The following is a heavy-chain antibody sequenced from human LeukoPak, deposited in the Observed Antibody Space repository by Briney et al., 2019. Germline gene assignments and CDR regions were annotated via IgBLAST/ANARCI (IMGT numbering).Heavy chain of an antibody. J-gene: IGHJ6*02. D-gene: IGHD6-13*01. CDR1: GFTFSSYS. CDR3: ARYQQPGGMDV. CDR2: MSSSSSYI. Sequence: TGGSLRLSCAASGFTFSSYSMNWVRQAPGKGLEWVSSMSSSSSYIYYADSVKGRFTISRDNAKNSLYLQMNSLRAEDTAVYYCARYQQPGGMDVWGQGTTVTVSS. V-gene: IGHV3-21*01.